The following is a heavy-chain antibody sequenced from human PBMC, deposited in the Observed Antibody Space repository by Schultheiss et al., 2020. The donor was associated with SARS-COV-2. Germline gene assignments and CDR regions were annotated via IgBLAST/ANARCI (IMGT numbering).Heavy chain of an antibody. J-gene: IGHJ4*02. Sequence: GESLKISCKASGYTFTGYYMHWVRQAPGQGLEWMGWINPNSGGTNYAQKFQGRVTMTRDTSISTAYMELSRLRSDDTAVYYCARERGVTTVTTGLTDYWGQGTLVTVSS. CDR2: INPNSGGT. CDR3: ARERGVTTVTTGLTDY. D-gene: IGHD4-17*01. V-gene: IGHV1-2*02. CDR1: GYTFTGYY.